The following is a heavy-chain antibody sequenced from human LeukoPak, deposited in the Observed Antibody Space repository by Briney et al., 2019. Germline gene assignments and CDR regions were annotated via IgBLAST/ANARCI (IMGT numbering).Heavy chain of an antibody. J-gene: IGHJ4*02. CDR3: AKAFHDRITFGGVIVSY. V-gene: IGHV3-23*01. Sequence: PGGSLRLSCAASGFTFSSYAMSWVRQAPGKGLEWVSAISGSGGSTYYADSVKGRFTISRDNSKNTLYLQMNSLRAEDTAVYYCAKAFHDRITFGGVIVSYWGQGTLVTVSS. CDR2: ISGSGGST. CDR1: GFTFSSYA. D-gene: IGHD3-16*02.